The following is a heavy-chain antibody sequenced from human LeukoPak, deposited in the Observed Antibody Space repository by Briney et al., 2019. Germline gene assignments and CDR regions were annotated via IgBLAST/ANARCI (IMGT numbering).Heavy chain of an antibody. Sequence: GASVKVSCKASGYTFTSYGISWVRQAPGQGLEWMGWISAYNGNTNYAQKLQGRVTMTTDTSTSTAYMELRSLRSDDTAVYYCAREERVYSSGQPPYYYYYYMDVWGKGTTVTVSS. CDR1: GYTFTSYG. J-gene: IGHJ6*03. CDR2: ISAYNGNT. V-gene: IGHV1-18*01. D-gene: IGHD6-19*01. CDR3: AREERVYSSGQPPYYYYYYMDV.